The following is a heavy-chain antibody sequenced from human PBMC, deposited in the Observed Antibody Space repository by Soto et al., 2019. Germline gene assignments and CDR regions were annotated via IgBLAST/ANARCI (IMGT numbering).Heavy chain of an antibody. D-gene: IGHD6-19*01. Sequence: QDRLVQSGVEVKKPGASVRVSCKASGYSFTNYGITWVRQAPGQGFEWMGWISAYNGNTNYAQKFQGRVNLTTDASTSTAYLELRSLRSDDTAVYYCARDRGVAPPVAGNTHYYYYMDGWGKGTTVTVSS. CDR2: ISAYNGNT. CDR1: GYSFTNYG. CDR3: ARDRGVAPPVAGNTHYYYYMDG. J-gene: IGHJ6*03. V-gene: IGHV1-18*01.